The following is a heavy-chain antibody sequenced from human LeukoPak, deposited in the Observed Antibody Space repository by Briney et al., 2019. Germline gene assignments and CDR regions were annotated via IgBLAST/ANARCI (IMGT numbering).Heavy chain of an antibody. J-gene: IGHJ4*02. CDR1: VDSINSRTYY. Sequence: SETLSLTCTVSVDSINSRTYYWGWIRQPPGKGLEWIGSIYYSGRTYYNPSLKSRVAVSVDTSKSRISLKLISVTAADTAIYYCARLYSGTRPPDYWGQGILVTVSS. CDR3: ARLYSGTRPPDY. CDR2: IYYSGRT. V-gene: IGHV4-39*01. D-gene: IGHD3-10*01.